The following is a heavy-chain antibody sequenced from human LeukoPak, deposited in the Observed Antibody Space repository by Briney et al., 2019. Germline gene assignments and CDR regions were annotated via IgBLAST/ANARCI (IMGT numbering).Heavy chain of an antibody. J-gene: IGHJ3*02. Sequence: SETLSLTCTVSGGSISSYYWSWIRQPAGKGLEWIGRIYTSGSTNYNPSLKSRVTMSVDTSKNQFSLMLSSVTAADTAVYYCARDDSARGVVVVPAALKWAFDIWGQGTMVTVSS. CDR1: GGSISSYY. CDR2: IYTSGST. V-gene: IGHV4-4*07. D-gene: IGHD2-2*01. CDR3: ARDDSARGVVVVPAALKWAFDI.